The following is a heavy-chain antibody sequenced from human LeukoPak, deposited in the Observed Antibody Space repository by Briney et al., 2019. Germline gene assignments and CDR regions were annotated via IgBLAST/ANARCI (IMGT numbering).Heavy chain of an antibody. CDR2: INSDGSST. Sequence: GGSLRLSCAASGFTFSSYWMHWVRQAPGKGLVWVSRINSDGSSTSYADSVKGRFTISRDNAKNTLYLQMNSLRAEDTAVYYCAERHLSYGDSSPIDYWGQGTLVTVSS. D-gene: IGHD4-17*01. CDR3: AERHLSYGDSSPIDY. J-gene: IGHJ4*02. V-gene: IGHV3-74*01. CDR1: GFTFSSYW.